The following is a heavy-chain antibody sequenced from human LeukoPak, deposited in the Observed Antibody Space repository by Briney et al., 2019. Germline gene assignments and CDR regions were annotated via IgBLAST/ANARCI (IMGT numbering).Heavy chain of an antibody. Sequence: GGSLRLSCAASGFTFSSYSMNWVRQAPGKGLEWVSSISSSSSYIYYADSVKGRFTISRDNAKNSLYLQMNSLRAEDTALYYCARVSTSYSSSWESYYYYYYMDVWGKGTTVTASS. V-gene: IGHV3-21*04. J-gene: IGHJ6*03. CDR2: ISSSSSYI. CDR3: ARVSTSYSSSWESYYYYYYMDV. CDR1: GFTFSSYS. D-gene: IGHD6-13*01.